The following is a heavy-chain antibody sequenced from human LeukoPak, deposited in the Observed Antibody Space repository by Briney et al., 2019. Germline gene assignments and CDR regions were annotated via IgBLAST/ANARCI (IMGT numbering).Heavy chain of an antibody. Sequence: GGSLRLSCSASGFTFMTYSMNWVRQAPGKGLEWVSSISSRGTYIYYADSVKGRFTISSDNAKNSLYLQMNSLRADDTALYYCARVRGSSYIYSMDVWGKGTTVTVSS. CDR3: ARVRGSSYIYSMDV. CDR2: ISSRGTYI. D-gene: IGHD6-13*01. CDR1: GFTFMTYS. J-gene: IGHJ6*03. V-gene: IGHV3-21*01.